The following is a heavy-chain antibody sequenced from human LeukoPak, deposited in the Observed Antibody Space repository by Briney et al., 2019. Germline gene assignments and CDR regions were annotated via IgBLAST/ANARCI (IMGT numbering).Heavy chain of an antibody. Sequence: GGSLRLSCAASGFTFSNYAMSWVRQAPGKGLEWVSAISGSGDSTYYADSVKGRFTISRDNSKNTLYLQMNSLRAGDTAVYYCARGNSFDYWGQGTLVTVSS. CDR2: ISGSGDST. J-gene: IGHJ4*02. CDR1: GFTFSNYA. CDR3: ARGNSFDY. D-gene: IGHD2/OR15-2a*01. V-gene: IGHV3-23*01.